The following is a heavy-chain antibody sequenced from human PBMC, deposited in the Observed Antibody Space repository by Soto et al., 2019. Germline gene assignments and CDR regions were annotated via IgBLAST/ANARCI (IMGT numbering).Heavy chain of an antibody. J-gene: IGHJ4*01. CDR2: ISSSSSTI. Sequence: PGGSLRLSCAASGFTFSSYSMNWVRRAPGKGLEWVSYISSSSSTIYYADSVKGRFTISRDNAKNSLYLQMNSLRDEDTAVYYCAIFPYSGYVLRVAHWGHGTLVSVFS. CDR3: AIFPYSGYVLRVAH. D-gene: IGHD5-12*01. V-gene: IGHV3-48*02. CDR1: GFTFSSYS.